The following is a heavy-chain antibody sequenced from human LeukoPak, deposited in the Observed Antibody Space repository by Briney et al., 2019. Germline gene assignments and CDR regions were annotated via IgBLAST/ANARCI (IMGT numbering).Heavy chain of an antibody. V-gene: IGHV4-30-2*01. CDR3: ATGYCSGGSCYSFGY. D-gene: IGHD2-15*01. Sequence: SETLSLTCTVSGGSISSYSWSWIRQPPGKGLEWIGYIYHRGSTYYNPSLKSRVTISVDRSKNQFSLKLSSVTAADTAVYYCATGYCSGGSCYSFGYWGQGTLVTVSS. J-gene: IGHJ4*02. CDR2: IYHRGST. CDR1: GGSISSYS.